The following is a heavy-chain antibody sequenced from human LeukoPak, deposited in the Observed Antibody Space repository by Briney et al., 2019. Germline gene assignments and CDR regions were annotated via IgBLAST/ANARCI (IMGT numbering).Heavy chain of an antibody. CDR2: IKQDGSEK. CDR1: GFTFSSYW. V-gene: IGHV3-7*01. J-gene: IGHJ6*03. D-gene: IGHD3-3*01. Sequence: GGSLRLSCAASGFTFSSYWMSWVRQAPGKGLEWVANIKQDGSEKYYVDSVKGRFTISRDNAKNSLYLQMNSLRAEDTAVYYCARATGFWSGYSPFNYYYYYYMDVWGKGTTVTVSS. CDR3: ARATGFWSGYSPFNYYYYYYMDV.